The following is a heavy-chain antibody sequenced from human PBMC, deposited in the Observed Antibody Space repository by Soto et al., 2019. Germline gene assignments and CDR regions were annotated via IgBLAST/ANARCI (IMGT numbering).Heavy chain of an antibody. CDR1: GGSFGGYY. V-gene: IGHV4-34*01. D-gene: IGHD5-18*01. CDR3: GRAGRVWVTGAFDI. CDR2: INHSGST. J-gene: IGHJ3*02. Sequence: SETLSLTCAVYGGSFGGYYWSWIRQPPGKGLEWIGEINHSGSTNYNPSLKSRVTISVDTSKNQFSLKLSSVTAADTAVYYCGRAGRVWVTGAFDIWGQGTMVTVAS.